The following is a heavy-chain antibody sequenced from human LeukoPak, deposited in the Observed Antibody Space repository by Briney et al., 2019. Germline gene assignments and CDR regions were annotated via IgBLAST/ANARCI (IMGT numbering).Heavy chain of an antibody. J-gene: IGHJ4*02. CDR3: ARALGNDFDY. CDR2: IYYSGST. CDR1: GGSISSSSYY. Sequence: PSETLSLTCTVSGGSISSSSYYWGWIRQPPGKGLEWIGSIYYSGSTYFNPSLRSRVTISVDTSKNQFSLKLSSVTAADTAVYYCARALGNDFDYWGQGTLVTVSS. V-gene: IGHV4-39*01. D-gene: IGHD5-12*01.